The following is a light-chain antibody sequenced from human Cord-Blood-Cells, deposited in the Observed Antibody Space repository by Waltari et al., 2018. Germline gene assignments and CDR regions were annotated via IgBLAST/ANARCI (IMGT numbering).Light chain of an antibody. CDR1: QSVSSY. J-gene: IGKJ4*01. V-gene: IGKV3-11*01. Sequence: EIMLTQSSATTSLSPGERSTLSCRASQSVSSYLAWYQQKPGQAPRLLIYDASNRATGIPARFSGSGSGTDFTLTISSLEPEDFAVYYCQQRSNWPLTFGGGTKVEIK. CDR2: DAS. CDR3: QQRSNWPLT.